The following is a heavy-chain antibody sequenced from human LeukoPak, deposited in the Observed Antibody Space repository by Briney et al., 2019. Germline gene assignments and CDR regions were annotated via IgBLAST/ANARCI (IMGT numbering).Heavy chain of an antibody. Sequence: ASVTVSCMASGYTFTSYGISWVRQAPGQGLEGMGWISAYNWNTNYAQKLQGRVTITTDTSTSTAYMELRSLRSDDTAVYYCARVNHKFHYNWFDHWGQGTLVTVSS. D-gene: IGHD1-14*01. CDR1: GYTFTSYG. CDR3: ARVNHKFHYNWFDH. V-gene: IGHV1-18*01. CDR2: ISAYNWNT. J-gene: IGHJ5*02.